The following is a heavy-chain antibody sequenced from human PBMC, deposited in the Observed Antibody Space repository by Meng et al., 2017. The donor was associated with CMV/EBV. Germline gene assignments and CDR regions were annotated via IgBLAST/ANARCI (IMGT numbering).Heavy chain of an antibody. CDR3: ASPYSSSSFRAFDI. D-gene: IGHD6-6*01. V-gene: IGHV4-38-2*02. Sequence: SETLSPTCTVSGSSISSGYYWGWIRQPPGKGLEWIGSIYHSGSTYYNPSLKSRVTISVDTSKNQFSLKLSSVTAADTAVYYCASPYSSSSFRAFDIWGQGTMVTVSS. CDR2: IYHSGST. CDR1: GSSISSGYY. J-gene: IGHJ3*02.